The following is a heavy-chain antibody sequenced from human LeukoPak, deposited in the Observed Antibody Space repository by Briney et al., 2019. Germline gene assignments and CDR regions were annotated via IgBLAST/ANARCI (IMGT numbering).Heavy chain of an antibody. Sequence: SETLSLTCAVYGGSFSGYYWSWIRQPPGKGLEWIGEINHSGSTNYNPSLKSRVTISVDTSKNQFSLNLSSVTAADTAVYYCARDQGYGMDVWGQGTTGTVSS. CDR2: INHSGST. V-gene: IGHV4-34*01. J-gene: IGHJ6*02. CDR3: ARDQGYGMDV. CDR1: GGSFSGYY.